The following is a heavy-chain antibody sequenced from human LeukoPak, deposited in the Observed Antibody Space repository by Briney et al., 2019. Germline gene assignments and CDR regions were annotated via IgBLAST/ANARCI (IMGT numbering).Heavy chain of an antibody. V-gene: IGHV3-21*01. CDR2: ISSSSSYI. Sequence: PGGSLRLSCAASGFTFSSYSMNWVRQAPGKGLEWASSISSSSSYIYYADSVKGRFTISRDNAKNSLYLQMNSLRAEDTAVYYCARDAVLLWFGELTREPYFDYWGQGTLVTVSS. CDR1: GFTFSSYS. J-gene: IGHJ4*02. CDR3: ARDAVLLWFGELTREPYFDY. D-gene: IGHD3-10*01.